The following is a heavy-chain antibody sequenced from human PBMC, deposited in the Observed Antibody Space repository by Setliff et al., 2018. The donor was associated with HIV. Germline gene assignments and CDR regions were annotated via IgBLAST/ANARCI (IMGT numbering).Heavy chain of an antibody. CDR2: INPDVGRS. Sequence: ASVKVSCKASGYSFTTSYIHWVRQAPGQGLEWMGIINPDVGRSTYAQNFQGRVTMTRDTPTTTVYMELSSLRSEDTAVYYCARASPAPRAYGSGSYLAWWGLGTLVTVSS. CDR1: GYSFTTSY. V-gene: IGHV1-46*03. D-gene: IGHD3-10*01. J-gene: IGHJ4*02. CDR3: ARASPAPRAYGSGSYLAW.